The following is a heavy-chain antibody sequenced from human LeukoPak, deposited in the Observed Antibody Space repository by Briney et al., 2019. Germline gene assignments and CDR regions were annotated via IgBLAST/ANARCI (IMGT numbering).Heavy chain of an antibody. D-gene: IGHD3-22*01. V-gene: IGHV3-7*01. CDR3: ARGLNYYDSPDY. Sequence: GGSLRLSCAASGFTFSSYWMSWVRQAPGKGLEWVANIKQDGSEKYYVDSVKGRFTISRDNSKNTLYLQMNSLRAEDTAVYYCARGLNYYDSPDYWGQGTLVTVSS. CDR2: IKQDGSEK. CDR1: GFTFSSYW. J-gene: IGHJ4*02.